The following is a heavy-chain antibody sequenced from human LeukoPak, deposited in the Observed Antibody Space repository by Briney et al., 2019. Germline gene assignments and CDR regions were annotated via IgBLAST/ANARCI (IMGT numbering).Heavy chain of an antibody. CDR2: VYYSGST. CDR3: ARHDYGDYVYFDY. V-gene: IGHV4-59*01. CDR1: GDSIRSYY. D-gene: IGHD4-17*01. J-gene: IGHJ4*02. Sequence: SETLSLTCTVSGDSIRSYYWSWIRQPPGKGLEWIGYVYYSGSTNYNPSLKSRVTMSVDTSKDQFSLKLSSVTAADTAVYYCARHDYGDYVYFDYWGQGTLVTVSS.